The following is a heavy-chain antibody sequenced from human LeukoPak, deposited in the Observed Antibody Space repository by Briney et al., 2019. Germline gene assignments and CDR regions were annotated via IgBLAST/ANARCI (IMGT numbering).Heavy chain of an antibody. CDR2: IIPIFGTA. V-gene: IGHV1-69*05. Sequence: ASVKVSCKASGGTFSSYAISWVRQAPGQGLEWMGGIIPIFGTANYAQKFQGRVTITTDESTSTAYMELSSLRSEDTAVYYCASQRGFGELNFQRYYYYYMDVWGKGTAVTVFS. D-gene: IGHD3-10*01. CDR3: ASQRGFGELNFQRYYYYYMDV. J-gene: IGHJ6*03. CDR1: GGTFSSYA.